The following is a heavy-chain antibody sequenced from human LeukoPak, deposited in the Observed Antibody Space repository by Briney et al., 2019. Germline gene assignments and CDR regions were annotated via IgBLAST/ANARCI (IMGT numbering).Heavy chain of an antibody. J-gene: IGHJ4*02. Sequence: GGSLRPSCAASGFTFSSYAMSWVRQAPGKGLEWVSAISGSGGSTYYADSVKGRFTISRDNSKNTLYLQMNSLRAEDTAVYYCATDVAVAGEGGYYFDYWGQGTLVTVSS. D-gene: IGHD6-19*01. V-gene: IGHV3-23*01. CDR2: ISGSGGST. CDR1: GFTFSSYA. CDR3: ATDVAVAGEGGYYFDY.